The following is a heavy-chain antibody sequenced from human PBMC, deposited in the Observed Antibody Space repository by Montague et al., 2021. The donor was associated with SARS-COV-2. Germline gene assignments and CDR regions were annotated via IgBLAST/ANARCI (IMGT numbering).Heavy chain of an antibody. D-gene: IGHD2-8*01. CDR2: VYHSGST. V-gene: IGHV4-4*02. CDR3: ATRYYSDTRASNGVY. J-gene: IGHJ4*02. Sequence: SETLSLTCAVSGGSISSSNWWGWVRQPPGKGLEWIGEVYHSGSTNYNPSFKSRVTISADKSTNQFSLRLTSVTAADTAVFYCATRYYSDTRASNGVYWGQGALVTVSS. CDR1: GGSISSSNW.